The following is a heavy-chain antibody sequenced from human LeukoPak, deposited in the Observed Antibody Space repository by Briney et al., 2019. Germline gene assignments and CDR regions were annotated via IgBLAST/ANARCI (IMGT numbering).Heavy chain of an antibody. Sequence: SETLSLTCTVSGGSISSYYWSWIRQPPGKGLEWIGYIYYSGSTNYNPSLKSRVTISVDTSKNQFSLKLSSVTAADTAVYYCARDNSVGGADYWGQGTLVTVSS. V-gene: IGHV4-59*01. D-gene: IGHD2-15*01. CDR1: GGSISSYY. J-gene: IGHJ4*02. CDR2: IYYSGST. CDR3: ARDNSVGGADY.